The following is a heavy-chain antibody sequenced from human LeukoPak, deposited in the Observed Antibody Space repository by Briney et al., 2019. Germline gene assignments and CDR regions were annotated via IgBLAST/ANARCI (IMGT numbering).Heavy chain of an antibody. CDR3: VRVLMVTFDS. V-gene: IGHV3-33*01. CDR2: VWSDGNGK. CDR1: GFIFSNYG. Sequence: GRSLRLSCVASGFIFSNYGMHWVRQAPGKGLEWVALVWSDGNGKFYADSVKGRFTISRDNSKNTLYLRMNSLRAEDTAVYYCVRVLMVTFDSWGQGTLVTVSS. J-gene: IGHJ4*02. D-gene: IGHD2-21*02.